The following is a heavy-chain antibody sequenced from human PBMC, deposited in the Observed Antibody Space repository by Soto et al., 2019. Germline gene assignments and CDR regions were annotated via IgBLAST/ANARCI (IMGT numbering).Heavy chain of an antibody. CDR2: IYYSGST. Sequence: SETLSLTCTVSGGSISSYYWSWIRQPPGKGLEWIGYIYYSGSTNYNPSLKSRVTISVDTSENQFSLKLSSVTAADTAVYYCARVTGDPIQLWSAPLFDYWGQGTLVTVSS. D-gene: IGHD5-18*01. CDR1: GGSISSYY. CDR3: ARVTGDPIQLWSAPLFDY. V-gene: IGHV4-59*01. J-gene: IGHJ4*02.